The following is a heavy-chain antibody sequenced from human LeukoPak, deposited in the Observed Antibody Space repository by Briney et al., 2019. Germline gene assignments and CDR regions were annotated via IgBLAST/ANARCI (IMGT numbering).Heavy chain of an antibody. D-gene: IGHD2-2*01. CDR2: INTNTRNP. Sequence: GASVTVSCRVSGYTFTNYGANWVRQAPGQGLEWMGWINTNTRNPTYAQGFTGRFVFSLDTSLSTAYLQISSLKAEDTAVYYCARDKYQLPYEIDYWGQGTLVTVSS. V-gene: IGHV7-4-1*02. J-gene: IGHJ4*02. CDR3: ARDKYQLPYEIDY. CDR1: GYTFTNYG.